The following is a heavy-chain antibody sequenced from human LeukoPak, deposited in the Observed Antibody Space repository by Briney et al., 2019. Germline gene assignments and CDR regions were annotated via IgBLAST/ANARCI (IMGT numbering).Heavy chain of an antibody. Sequence: SGPTLVNPTPTLTLTCTFSGFSLSTSGMCVSWIRQPPGKALEWLARIDWDDDKYYSTSLKTRLTISKDTSKNQVVLTMTNMDPVDTATYYCARIPPGFYYYGMDVLGQGTTVTVSS. CDR3: ARIPPGFYYYGMDV. J-gene: IGHJ6*02. V-gene: IGHV2-70*11. CDR2: IDWDDDK. CDR1: GFSLSTSGMC.